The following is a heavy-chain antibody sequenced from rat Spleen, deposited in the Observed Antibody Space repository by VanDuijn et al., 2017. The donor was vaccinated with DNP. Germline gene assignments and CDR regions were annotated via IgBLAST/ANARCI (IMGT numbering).Heavy chain of an antibody. J-gene: IGHJ2*01. Sequence: EVLLQESGPGLVKPSQSLSLTCSVTFYSITSSNNWNWLRKFPGSKLEWMGYINSAGSTNYNPSLKSRISITRDTSKNQFFLQLNSVTTEDTATYYCARWSRYFDYWGQGVMVTVSS. CDR1: FYSITSSNN. CDR3: ARWSRYFDY. CDR2: INSAGST. V-gene: IGHV3-3*01.